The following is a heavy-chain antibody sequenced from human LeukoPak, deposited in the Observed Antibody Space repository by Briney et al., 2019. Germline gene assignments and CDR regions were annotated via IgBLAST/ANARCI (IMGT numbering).Heavy chain of an antibody. CDR1: GYTFTVYY. Sequence: ASVKVSCKSSGYTFTVYYMHWVRQAPGQGLEWMGWINPNSGGTNYAQKFQGRVTMTRDTSISTAYMELSRLRSDDTAVYYCARDSIPLLAAIDYWGQGTLVTVSS. CDR3: ARDSIPLLAAIDY. J-gene: IGHJ4*02. V-gene: IGHV1-2*02. CDR2: INPNSGGT. D-gene: IGHD5-24*01.